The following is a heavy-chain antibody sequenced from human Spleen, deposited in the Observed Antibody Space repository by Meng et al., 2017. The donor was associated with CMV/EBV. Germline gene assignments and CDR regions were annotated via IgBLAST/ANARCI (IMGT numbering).Heavy chain of an antibody. V-gene: IGHV1-69*10. D-gene: IGHD4-11*01. CDR1: GGTFSSYA. J-gene: IGHJ4*02. Sequence: SVKVSCKASGGTFSSYAISWVRQAPGQGLEWMGGIIPILDIANYAQKFQGRVTIIADKSTSTAYMELSSLRSEDTAVYYCARRSSVDYSNDYWGQGMLVTVSS. CDR2: IIPILDIA. CDR3: ARRSSVDYSNDY.